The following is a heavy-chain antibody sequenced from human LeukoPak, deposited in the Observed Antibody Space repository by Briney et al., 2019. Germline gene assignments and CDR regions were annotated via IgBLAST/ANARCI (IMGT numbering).Heavy chain of an antibody. CDR1: AFIFSGHW. D-gene: IGHD2-21*02. CDR2: IKEDGSER. J-gene: IGHJ2*01. CDR3: VKSGGYATAIRYFDL. Sequence: GGSLRLSCEGSAFIFSGHWMNWVRQTPGKGLEWVASIKEDGSERQYVDSVKGRFSISRDNTKGSLFLQLNSLRAEDTAVYYCVKSGGYATAIRYFDLWGRGTLVTVSS. V-gene: IGHV3-7*03.